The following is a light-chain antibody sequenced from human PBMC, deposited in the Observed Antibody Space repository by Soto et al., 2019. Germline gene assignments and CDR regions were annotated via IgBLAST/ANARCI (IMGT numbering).Light chain of an antibody. CDR1: QSVSSS. CDR3: QQYYNWPPWT. V-gene: IGKV3-15*01. CDR2: RAS. Sequence: EIVLTQSPGTLSLSPGERATLSCRASQSVSSSLAWYQQKPGRAPRLLIYRASTRAAGVSARISGSGSGTEFTLSISSLQPEDSAVYYCQQYYNWPPWTFGQGTKVDI. J-gene: IGKJ1*01.